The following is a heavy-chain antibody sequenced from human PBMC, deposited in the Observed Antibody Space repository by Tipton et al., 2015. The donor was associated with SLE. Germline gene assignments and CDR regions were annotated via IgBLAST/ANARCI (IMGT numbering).Heavy chain of an antibody. CDR3: ARDNSGDSYYYCGMVL. CDR1: GFTLSAYA. D-gene: IGHD2-15*01. Sequence: SLRLSCAASGFTLSAYAMHWVRQAPGKGLEYVSGISANGGKTYYADSLKGRFIISRDNSKNTVYLQVGSLRPEDMAVYHCARDNSGDSYYYCGMVLWGPGTRVPVSS. V-gene: IGHV3-64*02. CDR2: ISANGGKT. J-gene: IGHJ6*02.